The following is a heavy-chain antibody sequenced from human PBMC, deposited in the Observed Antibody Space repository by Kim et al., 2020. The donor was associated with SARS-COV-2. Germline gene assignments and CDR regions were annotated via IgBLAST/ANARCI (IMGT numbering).Heavy chain of an antibody. D-gene: IGHD3-9*01. CDR1: GGSFSGYY. J-gene: IGHJ6*03. V-gene: IGHV4-34*01. CDR3: ARAYQRLRYFDWLSNPEIYYYYMDV. Sequence: SETLSLTCAVYGGSFSGYYWSWIRQPPGKGLEWIGEINHSGSTNYNPSLKSRVTISVDTSKNQFSLKLSSVTAADTAVYYCARAYQRLRYFDWLSNPEIYYYYMDVWGKGTTVTVSS. CDR2: INHSGST.